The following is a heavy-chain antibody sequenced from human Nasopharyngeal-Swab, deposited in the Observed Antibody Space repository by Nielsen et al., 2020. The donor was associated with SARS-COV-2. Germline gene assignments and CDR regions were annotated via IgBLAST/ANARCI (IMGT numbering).Heavy chain of an antibody. CDR1: GFTFSSYS. CDR2: ISSSSSYI. CDR3: AATLWFGELPDY. V-gene: IGHV3-21*01. Sequence: GGSLRLCCAASGFTFSSYSMNWVRQAPGKGLEWVSSISSSSSYIYYADSVKGRFTISRDNAKNSLYLQMNSLRAEDTAVYYCAATLWFGELPDYWGQGTLVTVSS. J-gene: IGHJ4*02. D-gene: IGHD3-10*01.